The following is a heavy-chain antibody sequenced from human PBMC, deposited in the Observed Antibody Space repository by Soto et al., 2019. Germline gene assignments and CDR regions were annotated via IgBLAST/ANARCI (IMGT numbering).Heavy chain of an antibody. CDR2: VFHNGTT. V-gene: IGHV4-4*02. J-gene: IGHJ4*02. D-gene: IGHD6-19*01. Sequence: QVQLQESGPGLVKPSGTLYLTCAVSGDSVSSPYYWCWVRQPPGKGLEWIGEVFHNGTTSYNPSLRSRVTISMDKSNNQFSLDLSSVTAADTAVYYCARSAGWYAVHSWGPGTLVIVSS. CDR1: GDSVSSPYY. CDR3: ARSAGWYAVHS.